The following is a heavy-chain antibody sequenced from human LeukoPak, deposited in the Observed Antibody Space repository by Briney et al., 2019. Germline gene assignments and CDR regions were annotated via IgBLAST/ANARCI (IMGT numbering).Heavy chain of an antibody. CDR1: GFTFSSYW. CDR3: ARGHLPTPRSAMDV. CDR2: VNSDESIT. J-gene: IGHJ6*02. D-gene: IGHD3-3*02. Sequence: GGSLRLSCAASGFTFSSYWVHRVRQAPGKGLVWVLRVNSDESITTYADSVNGRFTISRDNAKNTLYLQMKSLRAEDTAVYYCARGHLPTPRSAMDVWGQGTTVTVSS. V-gene: IGHV3-74*01.